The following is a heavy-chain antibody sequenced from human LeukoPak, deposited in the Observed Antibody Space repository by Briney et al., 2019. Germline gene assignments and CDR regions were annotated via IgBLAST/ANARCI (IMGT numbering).Heavy chain of an antibody. V-gene: IGHV3-48*03. Sequence: GGSLRPSCAAPGSTLGSYEMEWDRQAPGRGRGWVSSIRSSGTPRYYADAVKGGLTISRHDATHALYLQKNSLRAEDTAVYYCASPPPSYSSGWYQRYWGQGTLVTVSS. CDR2: IRSSGTPR. J-gene: IGHJ4*02. CDR3: ASPPPSYSSGWYQRY. D-gene: IGHD6-19*01. CDR1: GSTLGSYE.